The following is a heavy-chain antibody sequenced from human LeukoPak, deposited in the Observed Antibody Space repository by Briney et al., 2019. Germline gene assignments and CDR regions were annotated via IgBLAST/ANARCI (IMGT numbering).Heavy chain of an antibody. CDR1: GFTFSSYG. CDR2: IWYDGSNK. D-gene: IGHD6-13*01. J-gene: IGHJ4*02. V-gene: IGHV3-33*01. CDR3: ARVESNSGIAVDY. Sequence: GRSLRLSCAASGFTFSSYGMHWVRQAPGKGLEWVAVIWYDGSNKYYADSVKGRFTISRDNSKNTLYLQMNSLRAEDTAVYYCARVESNSGIAVDYWGQGTLVTVSS.